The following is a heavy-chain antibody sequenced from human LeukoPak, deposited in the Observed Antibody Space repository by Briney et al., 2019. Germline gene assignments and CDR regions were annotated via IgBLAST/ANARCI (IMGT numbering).Heavy chain of an antibody. CDR3: ARGVLEWLEYYFDY. V-gene: IGHV4-59*08. CDR1: GGTISSYY. J-gene: IGHJ4*02. CDR2: ICYSGST. D-gene: IGHD3-3*01. Sequence: SETLSLTCTVSGGTISSYYWSWIRQPPGKGLEWIGYICYSGSTNYNPTLKTRVTISVDTSKNQCSLKLSSVTAADTAVYYCARGVLEWLEYYFDYWGQGTLVTVSS.